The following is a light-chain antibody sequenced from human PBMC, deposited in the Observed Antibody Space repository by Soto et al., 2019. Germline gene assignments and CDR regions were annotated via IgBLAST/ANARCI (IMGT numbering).Light chain of an antibody. CDR1: SSDVGGSNY. Sequence: QSALTQPASVSGSPGRSITISCTGTSSDVGGSNYVSWYQQHPGKAPKLMIYEVSNRPSGVSNRFSGSKSGNTASLTISGLQAEDEADYYCSSYTSSSTRVFGTGTKLTVL. V-gene: IGLV2-14*01. CDR2: EVS. CDR3: SSYTSSSTRV. J-gene: IGLJ1*01.